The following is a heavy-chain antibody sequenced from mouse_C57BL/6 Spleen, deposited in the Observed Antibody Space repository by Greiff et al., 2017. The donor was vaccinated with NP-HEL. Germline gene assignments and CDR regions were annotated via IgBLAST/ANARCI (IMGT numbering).Heavy chain of an antibody. CDR3: AGTTVVDWYFDV. CDR2: IYPGSGST. J-gene: IGHJ1*03. Sequence: QVQLQQPGAELVKPGASVKMSCKASGYTFTSYWITWVKQRPGQGLEWIGDIYPGSGSTNYNEKFKSKATLTVDTSSSTAYMQLSSLTSEDSAVYYCAGTTVVDWYFDVWGTGTTVTVSS. CDR1: GYTFTSYW. V-gene: IGHV1-55*01. D-gene: IGHD1-1*01.